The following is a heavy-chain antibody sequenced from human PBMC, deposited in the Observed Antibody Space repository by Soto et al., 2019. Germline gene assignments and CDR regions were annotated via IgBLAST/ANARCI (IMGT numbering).Heavy chain of an antibody. D-gene: IGHD2-15*01. CDR3: ARAVLGYCSGGSCYAGYFDY. Sequence: EVQLVEAGGGLVKPGGSLRRSCAASGFTFSSYSMNWVRQAPGKGLEWVSSISSSSSYLYYADSVKGRFTISRDNAKNCLYLQMHSLRGADAAVYYCARAVLGYCSGGSCYAGYFDYWGQGTLVTVSS. CDR2: ISSSSSYL. V-gene: IGHV3-21*01. CDR1: GFTFSSYS. J-gene: IGHJ4*02.